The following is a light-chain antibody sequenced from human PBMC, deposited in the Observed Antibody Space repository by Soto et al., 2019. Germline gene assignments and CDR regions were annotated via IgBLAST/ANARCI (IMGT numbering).Light chain of an antibody. J-gene: IGKJ5*01. CDR2: DAS. CDR3: QQRSSWPQIT. Sequence: EIVLTQSPATLSLSPGERATLSCRASQSVSNYLAWYQQKPGQPPRLLIYDASNRATGIPARFSGSVSGTDFTLTISSLEPEDFAVYYCQQRSSWPQITFGQGTRLDIK. V-gene: IGKV3-11*01. CDR1: QSVSNY.